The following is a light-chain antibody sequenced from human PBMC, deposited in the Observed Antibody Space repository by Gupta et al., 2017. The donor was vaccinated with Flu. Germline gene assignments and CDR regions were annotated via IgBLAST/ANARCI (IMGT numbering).Light chain of an antibody. CDR2: LNSDGSH. J-gene: IGLJ2*01. CDR1: NGHVKAA. CDR3: QTWTTGIVS. V-gene: IGLV4-69*01. Sequence: QFVLTQSPSASASRGASLNLTCPLNNGHVKAAIAWHQHRRGKGPQSLMRLNSDGSHHKGDGVPDRFSGSSSGAERYLTISGLRSEDEADYYCQTWTTGIVSFGGGTRLTVL.